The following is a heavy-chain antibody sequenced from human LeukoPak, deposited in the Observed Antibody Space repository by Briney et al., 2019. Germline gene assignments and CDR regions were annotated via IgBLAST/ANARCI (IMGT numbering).Heavy chain of an antibody. V-gene: IGHV4-59*08. CDR2: IYYSGST. Sequence: SETLSLTRTVSGGSISSYYWSWIRQPPGKGLEWIGYIYYSGSTNYNPSLKSRVTISVDTSKNQFSLKPSSVTAADTAVYYCARQVDDYGDYYFDYWGQGTLVTVSS. J-gene: IGHJ4*02. CDR1: GGSISSYY. D-gene: IGHD4-17*01. CDR3: ARQVDDYGDYYFDY.